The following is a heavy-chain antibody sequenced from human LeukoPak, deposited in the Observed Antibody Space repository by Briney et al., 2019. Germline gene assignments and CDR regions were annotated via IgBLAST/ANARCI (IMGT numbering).Heavy chain of an antibody. V-gene: IGHV4-39*07. CDR1: GGSISRSNYY. D-gene: IGHD6-13*01. CDR2: IYYSGST. CDR3: ARSHWGPYGSRIANWFDP. J-gene: IGHJ5*02. Sequence: SETLSLTCTVSGGSISRSNYYWGWLRQPPGKGLEWIGSIYYSGSTYYNPSLKSRVTISVDTSKNQFSLKLSSVTAADTAVYYCARSHWGPYGSRIANWFDPWGQGTLVTVSS.